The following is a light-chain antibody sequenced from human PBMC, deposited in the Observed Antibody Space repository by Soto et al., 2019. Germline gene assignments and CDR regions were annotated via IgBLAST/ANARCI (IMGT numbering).Light chain of an antibody. CDR1: QSFSRW. J-gene: IGKJ1*01. CDR3: KQYNTYST. CDR2: DAS. V-gene: IGKV1-5*01. Sequence: DIQITHSPSTLSESVVDRVSITFLASQSFSRWLAWYQQKPGKAPKLLIYDASSLESGVPSRFSGSGSGTEFTLTISSLQPDDFATYYCKQYNTYSTFGQGTKVDIK.